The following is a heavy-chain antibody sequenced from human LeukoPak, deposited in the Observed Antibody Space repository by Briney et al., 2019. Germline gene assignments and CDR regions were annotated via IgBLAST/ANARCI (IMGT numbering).Heavy chain of an antibody. Sequence: GGSLRLSCAASGFTFSSYSMNWVRQAPGKGLEWVSSISSSSSYIYYADSVRGRFTISRDNAKNSLYLQMNSLRAEDTAVYYRARMDDIVVVVAATQYNWFDPWGQGTLVTVSS. CDR2: ISSSSSYI. V-gene: IGHV3-21*01. CDR3: ARMDDIVVVVAATQYNWFDP. CDR1: GFTFSSYS. J-gene: IGHJ5*02. D-gene: IGHD2-15*01.